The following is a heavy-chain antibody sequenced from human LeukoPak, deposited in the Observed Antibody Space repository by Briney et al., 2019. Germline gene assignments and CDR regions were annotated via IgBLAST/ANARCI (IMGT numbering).Heavy chain of an antibody. CDR1: GYTFSAFH. Sequence: ASLKVSCKASGYTFSAFHIHWVRQDPGQGLEWMGIINPRGGSTSYAQKFQCRVTMTRNTSISTAYMELSSLRSEDTDVYYCARGRRYHHIDWLSDPNWFDPWGQGTLVTVSS. J-gene: IGHJ5*02. V-gene: IGHV1-46*01. CDR3: ARGRRYHHIDWLSDPNWFDP. D-gene: IGHD3-9*01. CDR2: INPRGGST.